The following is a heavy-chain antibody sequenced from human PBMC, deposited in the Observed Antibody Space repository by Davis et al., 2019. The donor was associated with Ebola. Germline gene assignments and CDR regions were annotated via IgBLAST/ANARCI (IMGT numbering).Heavy chain of an antibody. V-gene: IGHV3-74*01. CDR2: IKTDGSTT. D-gene: IGHD2-2*01. J-gene: IGHJ6*02. CDR1: GFTFSNYY. Sequence: GESLKISCAASGFTFSNYYMHWVRQAPGKGLEWVARIKTDGSTTGYADSVKGRFTISRDNTKNTLYLQMNSLRGEDTAVYYCVRDTSHQLPHWLYYFYGMDVWGQGTTVTVSS. CDR3: VRDTSHQLPHWLYYFYGMDV.